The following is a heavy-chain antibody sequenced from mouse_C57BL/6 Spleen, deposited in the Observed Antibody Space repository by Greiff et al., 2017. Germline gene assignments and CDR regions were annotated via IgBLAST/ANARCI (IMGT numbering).Heavy chain of an antibody. J-gene: IGHJ2*01. CDR2: IYPGDGDT. CDR1: GYAFSSYW. Sequence: QVQLQQSGAELVKPGASVKISCKASGYAFSSYWMNWVKQRPGKGLEWIGQIYPGDGDTNYNGKFKGKATLTADKSSSTAYMQLSSLTSEDSAVYFGARGGITSSYFDYWGQGTTLTVSS. V-gene: IGHV1-80*01. D-gene: IGHD2-4*01. CDR3: ARGGITSSYFDY.